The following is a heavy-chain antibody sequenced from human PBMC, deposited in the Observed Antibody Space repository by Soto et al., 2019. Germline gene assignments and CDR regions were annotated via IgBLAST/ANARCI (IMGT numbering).Heavy chain of an antibody. D-gene: IGHD3-16*01. CDR2: IYHRGST. J-gene: IGHJ5*02. CDR3: ARDVGHGGNWFAP. Sequence: QVQLQESGPGLVKPSGTLSLTCAVSGGSISSSNWWSWVRQPPGKGLWWIGEIYHRGSTNYNPSLKGRGPRAAAKSKTPFPLKRSSVTAADTAVYYCARDVGHGGNWFAPWGQGTLVTVSS. CDR1: GGSISSSNW. V-gene: IGHV4-4*02.